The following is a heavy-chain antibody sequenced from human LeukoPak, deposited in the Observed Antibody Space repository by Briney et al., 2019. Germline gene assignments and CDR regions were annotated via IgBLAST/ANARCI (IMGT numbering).Heavy chain of an antibody. CDR1: GFTFSSYG. CDR2: LSGSGGST. V-gene: IGHV3-23*01. Sequence: AGGSLRLSCAASGFTFSSYGMHWVRQAPGKGLECVSALSGSGGSTYYADSVKGRFTMSRDNSKHTLYLQMNSLRAEDTAVYYCAKNYDSVWGTYRENLFDFWGQGTLVTVSS. CDR3: AKNYDSVWGTYRENLFDF. D-gene: IGHD3-16*02. J-gene: IGHJ4*02.